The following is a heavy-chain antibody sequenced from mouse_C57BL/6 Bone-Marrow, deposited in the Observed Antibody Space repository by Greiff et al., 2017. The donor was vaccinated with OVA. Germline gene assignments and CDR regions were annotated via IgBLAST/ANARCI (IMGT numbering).Heavy chain of an antibody. D-gene: IGHD4-1*01. CDR2: INPGSGGT. CDR1: GYAFTNYL. J-gene: IGHJ4*01. CDR3: ARGTGTNYAMDY. Sequence: VQLQQSGAELVRPGTSVTVSCKASGYAFTNYLIEWVKQRPGQGLEWIGVINPGSGGTNYNEKFKGKATLTADKSSSTAYMQLSSLTSEDSAVYFCARGTGTNYAMDYWGQGTSVTVSS. V-gene: IGHV1-54*01.